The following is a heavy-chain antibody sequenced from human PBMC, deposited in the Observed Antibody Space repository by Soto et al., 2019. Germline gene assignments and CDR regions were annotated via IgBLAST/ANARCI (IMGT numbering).Heavy chain of an antibody. CDR2: IYYSGST. V-gene: IGHV4-59*01. CDR3: ARGGDGYNPGLYYFDY. J-gene: IGHJ4*02. D-gene: IGHD5-12*01. CDR1: GGSISSYY. Sequence: SETLSLTGTVSGGSISSYYWSWIRQPPGKGLEWIGYIYYSGSTNYNPSLKCRVTISVDTSKNQFSLKLSSVTAADTAVYYCARGGDGYNPGLYYFDYWGQGTLVTVSS.